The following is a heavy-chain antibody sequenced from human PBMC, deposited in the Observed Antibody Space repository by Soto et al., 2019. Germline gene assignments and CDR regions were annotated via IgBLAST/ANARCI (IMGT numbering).Heavy chain of an antibody. J-gene: IGHJ5*02. CDR2: IYYSGST. V-gene: IGHV4-39*01. D-gene: IGHD2-15*01. Sequence: SETLCLPCTVSGGSISSSIYYWGWIRQPPGKSLVWFGSIYYSGSTYYNPSLKSRVTISVDTSKNQFSLKLSSVTAADTAVYYCARQARLIVADCFHPWGQATLVTVSS. CDR1: GGSISSSIYY. CDR3: ARQARLIVADCFHP.